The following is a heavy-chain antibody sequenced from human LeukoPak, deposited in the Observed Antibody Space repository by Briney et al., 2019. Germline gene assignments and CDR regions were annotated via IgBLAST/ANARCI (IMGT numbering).Heavy chain of an antibody. D-gene: IGHD3-10*01. CDR3: ARGSGGDGSGSL. CDR2: IYYSGNT. J-gene: IGHJ4*02. Sequence: SETLSLTCTVSGGSISSYYWSWIRQPPGKGLEWIGYIYYSGNTNYNPSLKSRVTMSVDMSTNQISLKLSSVTAADTAVYYCARGSGGDGSGSLWGRGTLVTVSS. V-gene: IGHV4-59*01. CDR1: GGSISSYY.